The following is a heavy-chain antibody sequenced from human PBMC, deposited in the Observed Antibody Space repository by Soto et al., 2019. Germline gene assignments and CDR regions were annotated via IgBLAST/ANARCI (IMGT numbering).Heavy chain of an antibody. V-gene: IGHV3-23*01. Sequence: LRLSCAASGFTFSSYAMSWVRQAPGKGLEWVSAISGSGGSTYYADSVKGRFTISRDNSKNTLYLQMNSLRAEDTAVYYCAKGAYYYDSSGYSLTPFDYWGQGTLVTVSS. CDR1: GFTFSSYA. D-gene: IGHD3-22*01. CDR2: ISGSGGST. CDR3: AKGAYYYDSSGYSLTPFDY. J-gene: IGHJ4*02.